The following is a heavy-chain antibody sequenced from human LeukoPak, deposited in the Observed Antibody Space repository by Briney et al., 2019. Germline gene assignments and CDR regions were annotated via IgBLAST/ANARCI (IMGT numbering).Heavy chain of an antibody. CDR3: ARDRDGDYFGGSGPHMDV. CDR2: IKQDGSEK. V-gene: IGHV3-7*01. Sequence: PGRSLRLSCAASGFTFSSYAMSWVRQAPGKGLEWVANIKQDGSEKYYVDSVKGRFTISRDNAKNSLYLQMNSLRAEDTAVYYCARDRDGDYFGGSGPHMDVWGQGTTVTVSS. D-gene: IGHD4-17*01. CDR1: GFTFSSYA. J-gene: IGHJ6*02.